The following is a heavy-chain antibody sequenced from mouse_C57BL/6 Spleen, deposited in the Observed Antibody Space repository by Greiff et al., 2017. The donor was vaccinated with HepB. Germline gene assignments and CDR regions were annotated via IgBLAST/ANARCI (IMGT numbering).Heavy chain of an antibody. D-gene: IGHD1-1*01. Sequence: QVQLQQPGAELVRPGTSVKLSCKASGYTFTSYWMHWVKQRPGQGLEWIGVIDPSDSYTNYNQKFKVKATLTVDTSSSTAYMQLSSLTSEDSAVYCCARGGGSSRFDYWGQGTTLTVSS. CDR2: IDPSDSYT. J-gene: IGHJ2*01. CDR3: ARGGGSSRFDY. CDR1: GYTFTSYW. V-gene: IGHV1-59*01.